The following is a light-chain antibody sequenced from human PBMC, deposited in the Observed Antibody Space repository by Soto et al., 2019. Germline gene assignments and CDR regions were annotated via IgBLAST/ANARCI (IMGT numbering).Light chain of an antibody. Sequence: SYELTQPPSVSVAPGQTASITCGGNNIGSKSVHWYQQKPGQAPVLVVYDDSDRPSGIAERFSGSNSGNTATLAISRVEDGDEGEYYCQVWDSTSDHWVFGGGTQLTVL. CDR3: QVWDSTSDHWV. J-gene: IGLJ3*02. CDR1: NIGSKS. V-gene: IGLV3-21*02. CDR2: DDS.